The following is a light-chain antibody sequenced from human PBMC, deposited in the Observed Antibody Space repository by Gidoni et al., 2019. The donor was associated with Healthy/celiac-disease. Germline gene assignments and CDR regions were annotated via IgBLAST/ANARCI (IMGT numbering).Light chain of an antibody. J-gene: IGKJ2*01. CDR2: AAS. Sequence: IQITQSPSFLSASVGDRVTITCRGSQSISSYLDWYQQKPGKAPRLLIYAASSLQSGVPSRFSGSGSGTDFTLTISRLEPEDFAMYYCQQCDSTPMYTFGQGTKVDIK. CDR3: QQCDSTPMYT. CDR1: QSISSY. V-gene: IGKV1-39*01.